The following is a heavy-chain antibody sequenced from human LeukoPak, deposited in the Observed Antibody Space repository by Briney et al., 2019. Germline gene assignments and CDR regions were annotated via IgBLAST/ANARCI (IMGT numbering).Heavy chain of an antibody. D-gene: IGHD4-17*01. CDR2: ISGSGGST. J-gene: IGHJ4*02. CDR3: AKTLHYGHFGKFDS. Sequence: GGSLRLSCAASGFTFSSYAMNWVRRAPGKGLEWVSAISGSGGSTYYADSVKGRFTISRDNSKNTLYLQMDSLTPEDTAIYYCAKTLHYGHFGKFDSWGQGTLVTVSS. V-gene: IGHV3-23*01. CDR1: GFTFSSYA.